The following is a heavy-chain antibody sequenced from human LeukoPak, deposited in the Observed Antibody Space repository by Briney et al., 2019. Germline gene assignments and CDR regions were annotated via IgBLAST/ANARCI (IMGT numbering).Heavy chain of an antibody. CDR1: GGSISSSSYY. D-gene: IGHD1-7*01. J-gene: IGHJ4*02. V-gene: IGHV4-39*01. CDR2: IYYSGST. Sequence: SETLSLTCTVSGGSISSSSYYSGWIRQPPGKGLEWIGSIYYSGSTYYNPSLKSRVTISVDTSKNQFSLKLSSVTAADTAVYYCARSRITGTIDYWGQGTLVTVSS. CDR3: ARSRITGTIDY.